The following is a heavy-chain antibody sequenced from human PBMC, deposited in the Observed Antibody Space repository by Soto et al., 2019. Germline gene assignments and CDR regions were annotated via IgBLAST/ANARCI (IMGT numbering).Heavy chain of an antibody. Sequence: PSETLSLTCAVYGGSLSGYYWSWIRQPPGKGLEWIGEINHSGSTNYNPSLKSRVTISVDTSKNQFSLKLSSVTAADTAVYYCARGRGSVDKAMVKGRDYYYGMDVWGQGTTVTVSS. CDR2: INHSGST. CDR1: GGSLSGYY. J-gene: IGHJ6*02. CDR3: ARGRGSVDKAMVKGRDYYYGMDV. V-gene: IGHV4-34*01. D-gene: IGHD5-18*01.